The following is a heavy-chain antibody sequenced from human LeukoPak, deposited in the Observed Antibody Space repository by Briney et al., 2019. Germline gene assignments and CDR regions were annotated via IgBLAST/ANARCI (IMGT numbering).Heavy chain of an antibody. CDR1: SGSISTSNYY. Sequence: SETLSLTCTVSSGSISTSNYYWGWVRQPPGKGLEWIGEINHSGSTNYNPSLKSRVTISVDTSKNQFSLKLSSVTAADTAVYYCARARTKRQQQSYYYYMDVWGKGTTVTVSS. V-gene: IGHV4-39*07. CDR2: INHSGST. J-gene: IGHJ6*03. CDR3: ARARTKRQQQSYYYYMDV. D-gene: IGHD6-13*01.